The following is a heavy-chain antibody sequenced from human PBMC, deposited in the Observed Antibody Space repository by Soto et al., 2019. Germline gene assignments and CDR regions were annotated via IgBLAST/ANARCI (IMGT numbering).Heavy chain of an antibody. CDR1: GFTFSSYS. CDR2: ISASSSYI. V-gene: IGHV3-21*01. D-gene: IGHD5-12*01. J-gene: IGHJ4*02. Sequence: EVQLVESGGGLVKPGGSLRLSCAASGFTFSSYSMNWVRQAPGKGLEWVLSISASSSYIYYADSVKGRFTVSGDNAKNSLYLQINSLRDEDTAVYYCARGSIVATSLTPFDFWGQGTLVIVSS. CDR3: ARGSIVATSLTPFDF.